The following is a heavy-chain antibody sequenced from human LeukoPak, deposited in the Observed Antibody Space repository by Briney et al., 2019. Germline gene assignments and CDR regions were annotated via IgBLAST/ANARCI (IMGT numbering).Heavy chain of an antibody. D-gene: IGHD3-10*01. CDR2: ISGLDSTI. Sequence: PGGSLRLSCAASGFTFSNYDMHWVRQSPGQGLEWVSFISGLDSTIHYADSVKGRFTISRDNAKNALYLQMSSLRVEDTAIYYCAVEISMIRGVALDYWGQGTPVTVSS. CDR1: GFTFSNYD. J-gene: IGHJ4*02. CDR3: AVEISMIRGVALDY. V-gene: IGHV3-48*03.